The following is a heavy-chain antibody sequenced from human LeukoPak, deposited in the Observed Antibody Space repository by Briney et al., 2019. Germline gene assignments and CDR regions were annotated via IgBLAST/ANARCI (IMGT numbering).Heavy chain of an antibody. CDR3: TARWAYYDFWSGNDY. V-gene: IGHV3-73*01. CDR1: GFTFSGSA. Sequence: GGSLRLSCAASGFTFSGSAMHWVRQASGKGLEWVGRIRSKDNSYATAYAASVKGRFTISRDDSKNTAYLQMNSLKTEDTAVYYCTARWAYYDFWSGNDYWGQGTLVTVSS. D-gene: IGHD3-3*01. J-gene: IGHJ4*02. CDR2: IRSKDNSYAT.